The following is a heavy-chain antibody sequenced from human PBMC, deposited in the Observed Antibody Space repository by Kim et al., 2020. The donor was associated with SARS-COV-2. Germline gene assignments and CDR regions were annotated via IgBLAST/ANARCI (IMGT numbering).Heavy chain of an antibody. Sequence: SQKFQGRVTITRDTSASTAYMELSSLRSEDTAVYYCARNTYYDSSGFWGYWGQGTLVTVSS. J-gene: IGHJ4*02. CDR3: ARNTYYDSSGFWGY. V-gene: IGHV1-3*01. D-gene: IGHD3-22*01.